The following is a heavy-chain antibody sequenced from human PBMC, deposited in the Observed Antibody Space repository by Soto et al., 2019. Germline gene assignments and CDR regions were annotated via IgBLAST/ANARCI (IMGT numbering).Heavy chain of an antibody. CDR2: IKQDGSEK. CDR3: ARGGDYYDSSGYYYGPGY. V-gene: IGHV3-7*01. Sequence: PVGSLRLSCAASGFTFSSYWMSWVRQGPGKGLEWVANIKQDGSEKYYVDSVKGRFTISRDNAKNSLYLQMNSLRAEDTAVYYCARGGDYYDSSGYYYGPGYWGQGTLVTVSS. D-gene: IGHD3-22*01. J-gene: IGHJ4*02. CDR1: GFTFSSYW.